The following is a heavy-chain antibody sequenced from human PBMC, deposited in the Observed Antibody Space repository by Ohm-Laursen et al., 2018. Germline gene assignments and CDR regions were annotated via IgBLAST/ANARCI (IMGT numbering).Heavy chain of an antibody. CDR1: GFTFSNAW. V-gene: IGHV3-15*01. J-gene: IGHJ4*02. D-gene: IGHD4-17*01. CDR3: TTDIRTSTVTTLDY. CDR2: IKSKTDGGAT. Sequence: SLRLSCAASGFTFSNAWMSWVRQAPGKGLEWVGRIKSKTDGGATDYAAPVKGRFTISRDDSKNTLYLQMNSLKTEDTAVYYCTTDIRTSTVTTLDYWGQGTLVTVSS.